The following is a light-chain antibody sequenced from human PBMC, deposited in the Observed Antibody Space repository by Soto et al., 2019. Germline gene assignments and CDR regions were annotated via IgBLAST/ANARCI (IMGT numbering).Light chain of an antibody. CDR3: NSYTSSSTYV. J-gene: IGLJ1*01. CDR1: SSDVGGFNY. V-gene: IGLV2-14*03. Sequence: QSALTQPASVSGSPGQSITISCTGTSSDVGGFNYVSWYQQHPGKAPKLMIYDVTNRPSGVSYRFSGSKSGNTASLTISGLQAEDEDDYYCNSYTSSSTYVFGTGTQLTVL. CDR2: DVT.